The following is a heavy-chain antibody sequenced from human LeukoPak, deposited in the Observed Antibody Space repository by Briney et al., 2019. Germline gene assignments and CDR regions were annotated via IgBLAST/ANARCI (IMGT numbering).Heavy chain of an antibody. D-gene: IGHD5-18*01. V-gene: IGHV3-30*18. J-gene: IGHJ4*02. Sequence: PGGSLRLSCAASGFTFSSYGMHWVRQAPGKGLEWVAVISYDGSNKYYADSVKGRFTISRDNSKNTLYLQMNSLRAEDTAVYYCAKEQLWQRAAYYFDYWGQGTLVTVSS. CDR1: GFTFSSYG. CDR2: ISYDGSNK. CDR3: AKEQLWQRAAYYFDY.